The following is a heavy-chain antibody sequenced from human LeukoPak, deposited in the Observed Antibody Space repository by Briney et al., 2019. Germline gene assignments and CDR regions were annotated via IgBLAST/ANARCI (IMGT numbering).Heavy chain of an antibody. D-gene: IGHD4-17*01. CDR3: ARGRRATVTTSPPKSRYYYYYMDV. CDR2: IYYSGST. J-gene: IGHJ6*03. V-gene: IGHV4-31*03. Sequence: SQTLSLTCTVSGGSISSGGYYWSWIRQHPGKGLEWIGYIYYSGSTYYNPSLKSRVTISVDTSKNQFSLKLSSVTAADTAVYYCARGRRATVTTSPPKSRYYYYYMDVWGKGTTVTVSS. CDR1: GGSISSGGYY.